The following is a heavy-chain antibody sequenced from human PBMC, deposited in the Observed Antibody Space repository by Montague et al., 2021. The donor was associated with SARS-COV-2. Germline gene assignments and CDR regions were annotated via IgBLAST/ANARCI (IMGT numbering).Heavy chain of an antibody. CDR3: ARGMIRGVTTPFDY. D-gene: IGHD3-10*01. J-gene: IGHJ4*02. CDR2: IYYSGTT. Sequence: SETLSLTCSVSSGSIISRGYYWGWIRPPPGKELEWIGNIYYSGTTYYNPYLQSRGTISVGTSKNHLSLRLSSVTAADTAVYFCARGMIRGVTTPFDYWGQGSQVTVSS. CDR1: SGSIISRGYY. V-gene: IGHV4-39*02.